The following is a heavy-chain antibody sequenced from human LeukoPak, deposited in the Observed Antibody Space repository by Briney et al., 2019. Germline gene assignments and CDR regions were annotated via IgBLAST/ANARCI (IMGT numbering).Heavy chain of an antibody. Sequence: PGGSLRLSCAAPGFTVSSNYMSWVRQAPGKGLEWVSVIYSGGSTYYADSVKGRFTISRDNSKNTLYLQVNSLRAEDTAVYYCARDRTPNGMDVWGKGTTVTVSS. V-gene: IGHV3-53*01. CDR1: GFTVSSNY. CDR3: ARDRTPNGMDV. CDR2: IYSGGST. J-gene: IGHJ6*04.